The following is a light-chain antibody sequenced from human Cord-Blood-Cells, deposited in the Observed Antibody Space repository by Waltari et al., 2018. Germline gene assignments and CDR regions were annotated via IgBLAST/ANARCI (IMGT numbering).Light chain of an antibody. CDR3: MQGIHLPIT. CDR2: EVS. J-gene: IGKJ5*01. V-gene: IGKV2-29*02. Sequence: DIVMTQTPLSLSVTPGQPASISCKSSQSLLHSDGKSDLYWYLQKPGQSPQLLSYEVSSRVSGVPDRFSGSGSGTDFTLKISRVEAEDVGVYYCMQGIHLPITFGQGTRLEIK. CDR1: QSLLHSDGKSD.